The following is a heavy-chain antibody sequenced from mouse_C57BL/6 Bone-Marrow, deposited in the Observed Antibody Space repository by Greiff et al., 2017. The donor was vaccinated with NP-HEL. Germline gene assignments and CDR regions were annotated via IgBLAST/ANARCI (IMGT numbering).Heavy chain of an antibody. J-gene: IGHJ4*01. CDR3: AREGTAQATNYYAMDY. CDR1: GYTFTGYW. D-gene: IGHD3-2*02. Sequence: QVQLQQSGAELMKPGASVKLSCKATGYTFTGYWIEWVKQRPGHGLEWIGEILPGSGSTNYNEKFKGRAPFTADTSSNTAYMQLSSLTTEDSAIYYCAREGTAQATNYYAMDYWGQGTSVTVSS. V-gene: IGHV1-9*01. CDR2: ILPGSGST.